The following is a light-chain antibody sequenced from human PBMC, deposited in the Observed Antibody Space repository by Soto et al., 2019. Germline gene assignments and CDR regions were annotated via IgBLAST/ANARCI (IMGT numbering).Light chain of an antibody. CDR2: GAS. J-gene: IGKJ4*01. V-gene: IGKV1-33*01. CDR3: QQYEILSI. CDR1: QDIRTH. Sequence: DIQMTQSPSSLSASVGDRVTITCQASQDIRTHLNWFQQKPGKAPKLLICGASYLEIGVPSRFSGGGSGTDFTLSISSLQPEDSATYYCQQYEILSIFGGGTKVDIK.